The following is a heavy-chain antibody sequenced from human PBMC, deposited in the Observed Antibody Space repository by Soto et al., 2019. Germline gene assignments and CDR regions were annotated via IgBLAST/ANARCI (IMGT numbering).Heavy chain of an antibody. V-gene: IGHV3-30-3*01. CDR1: RFTFSTYA. J-gene: IGHJ6*02. CDR3: VRDPSDYDFSVEKYYYYGMDV. CDR2: TSYDGSNK. Sequence: PGGSLRLSCAASRFTFSTYAMHWVRQAPGKGLEWVAVTSYDGSNKFYADSVKGRFTISRDNSKKTLYLQMNSLRAEDTAVYYCVRDPSDYDFSVEKYYYYGMDVWGQGTTVTVSS. D-gene: IGHD3-3*01.